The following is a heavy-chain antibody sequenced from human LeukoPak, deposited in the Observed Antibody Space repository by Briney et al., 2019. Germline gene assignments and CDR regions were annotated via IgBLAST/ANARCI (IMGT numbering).Heavy chain of an antibody. CDR3: ARGRQDVTMIVVVMTAVSYYLDV. CDR1: GGSFSGYY. J-gene: IGHJ6*03. Sequence: SETLSPTCAVYGGSFSGYYWTWIRQTPEKGLEWIGEMNPSGSTNYNPSLKSRVTISVDTSKNQFSLELSSVTAADTAVYYCARGRQDVTMIVVVMTAVSYYLDVWGKGTTVTVS. CDR2: MNPSGST. V-gene: IGHV4-34*01. D-gene: IGHD3-22*01.